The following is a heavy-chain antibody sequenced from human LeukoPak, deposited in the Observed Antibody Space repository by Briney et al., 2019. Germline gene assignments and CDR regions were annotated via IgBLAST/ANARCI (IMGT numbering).Heavy chain of an antibody. Sequence: ASVKVSCKASGYTFTSSYIHWVRQAPGQGLEWMGIINPSGDTTIYAQKFQGRVTMTRDTSTSTVYMELSSLRSEDTAVYYCARDGGLYCSGGNCYGGLDYYYYMDVWGKGTTVTVSS. D-gene: IGHD2-15*01. J-gene: IGHJ6*03. CDR1: GYTFTSSY. CDR2: INPSGDTT. CDR3: ARDGGLYCSGGNCYGGLDYYYYMDV. V-gene: IGHV1-46*01.